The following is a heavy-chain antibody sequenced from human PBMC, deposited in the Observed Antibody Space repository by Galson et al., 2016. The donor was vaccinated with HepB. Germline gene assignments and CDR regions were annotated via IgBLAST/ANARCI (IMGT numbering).Heavy chain of an antibody. CDR1: GFTFTGYY. CDR2: INPNSGAT. V-gene: IGHV1-2*02. CDR3: ARDQLTLNELFGVGIEDYYGMDV. D-gene: IGHD3-3*01. J-gene: IGHJ6*02. Sequence: SVKVSCKASGFTFTGYYIHWVRQAPGQGLEWMGWINPNSGATNYALKFQGRVTMTRDTSISTAYMELSRLRSDDTAVCFCARDQLTLNELFGVGIEDYYGMDVWGQGTTVTISS.